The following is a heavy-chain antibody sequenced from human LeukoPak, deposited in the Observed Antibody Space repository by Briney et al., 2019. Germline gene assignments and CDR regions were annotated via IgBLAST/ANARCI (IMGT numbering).Heavy chain of an antibody. V-gene: IGHV1-46*01. CDR1: GYTSTSYY. D-gene: IGHD2-2*01. J-gene: IGHJ4*02. CDR2: INPNGGST. Sequence: ASVKVSCKASGYTSTSYYMHWVRQAPGQGLEWMGIINPNGGSTSYAQKFQGRVTMTRDTSTSTVYMELSSLRSEDTAVYYCARGIVVVPAAIPSLSGDYWGQGTLVTVSS. CDR3: ARGIVVVPAAIPSLSGDY.